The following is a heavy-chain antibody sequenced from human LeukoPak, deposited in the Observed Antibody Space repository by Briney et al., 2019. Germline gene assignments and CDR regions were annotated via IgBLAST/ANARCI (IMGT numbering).Heavy chain of an antibody. CDR1: GGTFSSYA. Sequence: GSSVKVSCKASGGTFSSYAISWVRQAPGQGLEWMGGIIPIFGTANYAQKFQGRVTITADESTSTAYMELSSLRSEDTAVYYCARDLYEATIFGVLGGDYYGMDVWGQGATVTVSS. CDR3: ARDLYEATIFGVLGGDYYGMDV. D-gene: IGHD3-3*01. CDR2: IIPIFGTA. V-gene: IGHV1-69*01. J-gene: IGHJ6*02.